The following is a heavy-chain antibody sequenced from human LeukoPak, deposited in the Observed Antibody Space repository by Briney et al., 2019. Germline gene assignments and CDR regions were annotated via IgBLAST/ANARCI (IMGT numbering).Heavy chain of an antibody. CDR3: AREGLAVAGPGDWFDP. V-gene: IGHV1-46*03. CDR1: GYTFTSYY. D-gene: IGHD6-19*01. Sequence: ALVKVSCKASGYTFTSYYMHWVRQAPGQGLEWMGIINPSGGSTSYAQKFQGRVTMTRDTSTSTVYMELSSLRSEDTAVYYCAREGLAVAGPGDWFDPWGQGTLVTVSS. J-gene: IGHJ5*02. CDR2: INPSGGST.